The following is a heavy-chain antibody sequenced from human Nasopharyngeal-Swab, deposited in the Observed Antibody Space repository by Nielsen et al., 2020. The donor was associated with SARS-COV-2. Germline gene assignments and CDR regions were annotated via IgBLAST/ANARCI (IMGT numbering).Heavy chain of an antibody. CDR2: IWYDGSNK. J-gene: IGHJ4*02. V-gene: IGHV3-33*01. CDR3: ARDEAGTANSGFDY. Sequence: GESLKISCAASGFTFSTFGMHWVRQAPGKGLKWVAVIWYDGSNKYYADSVKGRFTISRDNSKNTLYLQMNSLRAEDTAIYYCARDEAGTANSGFDYWGQGTLVTVSS. CDR1: GFTFSTFG. D-gene: IGHD1-1*01.